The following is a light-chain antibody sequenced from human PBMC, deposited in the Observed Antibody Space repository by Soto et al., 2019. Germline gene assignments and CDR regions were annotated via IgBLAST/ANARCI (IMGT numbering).Light chain of an antibody. V-gene: IGKV1-9*01. CDR2: AVS. CDR3: QQLTT. CDR1: QAISNY. Sequence: DIQLTQSPSFLSASVGDRVTITCRASQAISNYFAWYQQKPGKAPRLPIYAVSTLQSGVPSRFSGSGAGTEFTLTISSLQPEDFATYYCQQLTTFGQGTKLEIK. J-gene: IGKJ2*01.